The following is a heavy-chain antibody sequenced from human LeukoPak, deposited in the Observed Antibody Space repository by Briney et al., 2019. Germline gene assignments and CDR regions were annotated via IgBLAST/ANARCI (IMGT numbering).Heavy chain of an antibody. CDR1: GFTFGDYA. CDR2: IRSKAYGGTT. Sequence: GGSLRLSCTASGFTFGDYAMSWVRQAPGKGLEWVGFIRSKAYGGTTEYAASVKGRFTISRDDSKSIAYLQMNSLKTEDTAVYYCTRDTHGSGSYYIWFDPWGQGTPVTVSS. V-gene: IGHV3-49*04. D-gene: IGHD3-10*01. CDR3: TRDTHGSGSYYIWFDP. J-gene: IGHJ5*02.